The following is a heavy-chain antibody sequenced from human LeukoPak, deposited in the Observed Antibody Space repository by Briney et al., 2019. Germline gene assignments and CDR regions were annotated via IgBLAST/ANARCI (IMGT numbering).Heavy chain of an antibody. Sequence: SETLSLTCTVSGGSISNKYWSWIRQPPGKGLEWIGYIYYSGSTNYNPSLKSRVTISVDTSKNQFSLKLSSVTAADTAVYYCARHPNIVWFGELYNWFDPWGQGTLVTVSS. D-gene: IGHD3-10*01. CDR3: ARHPNIVWFGELYNWFDP. CDR1: GGSISNKY. J-gene: IGHJ5*02. CDR2: IYYSGST. V-gene: IGHV4-59*08.